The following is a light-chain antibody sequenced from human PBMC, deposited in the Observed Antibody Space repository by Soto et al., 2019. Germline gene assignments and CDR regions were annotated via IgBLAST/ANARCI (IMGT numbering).Light chain of an antibody. J-gene: IGKJ4*01. CDR1: QSISNY. CDR2: DAS. CDR3: QKCKVAPFT. V-gene: IGKV3-11*01. Sequence: EFVLTQSPATLSLSPGERATLSCRASQSISNYLVWYQQKPGQAPRLLISDASNRATGIPARFSGSGSGTDFTLTISSLQPEDVATYYCQKCKVAPFTFGGGTKVEIK.